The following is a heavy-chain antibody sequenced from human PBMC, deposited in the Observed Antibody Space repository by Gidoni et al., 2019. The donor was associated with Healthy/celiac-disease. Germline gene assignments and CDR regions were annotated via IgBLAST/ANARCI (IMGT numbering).Heavy chain of an antibody. CDR3: AKEKRGGMDV. V-gene: IGHV3-23*01. J-gene: IGHJ6*02. CDR1: GFTFSSYA. CDR2: IRGSGGST. Sequence: EVQLLQSGGGLVNPGGSLRLSCADSGFTFSSYAMSWVRQAPGKGLGLVAAIRGSGGSTYYADSVKGRFTISRDKSKNTLDLQMNSLRDEDTAVYDCAKEKRGGMDVLGQGTTVTVSS.